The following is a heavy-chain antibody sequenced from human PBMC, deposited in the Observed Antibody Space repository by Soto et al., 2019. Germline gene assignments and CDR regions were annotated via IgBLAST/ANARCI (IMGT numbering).Heavy chain of an antibody. CDR1: GYTFTSYG. V-gene: IGHV1-18*04. CDR2: VSAYNGNI. D-gene: IGHD6-19*01. CDR3: ARDRENSEWLAFDY. J-gene: IGHJ4*02. Sequence: VQLVQSGTEVKKPGASVKVSCKASGYTFTSYGISRVRQAPGQGLEWMRWVSAYNGNINYAQILQGRVTMTTDTCTNTAYMELRSLRSDDTAVYYCARDRENSEWLAFDYWGQGTLVTVSS.